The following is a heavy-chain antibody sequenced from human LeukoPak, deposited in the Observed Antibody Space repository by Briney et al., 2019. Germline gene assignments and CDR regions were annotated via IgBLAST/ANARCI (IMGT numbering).Heavy chain of an antibody. V-gene: IGHV3-48*03. CDR3: AELGITMIGGV. J-gene: IGHJ6*04. D-gene: IGHD3-10*02. CDR1: GFAFSSYE. Sequence: GGSLRLSCAASGFAFSSYEMNWVRQAPGKGLEWVSYISSSGSTIYYADSVKGRFTISGDNAKNSLYLQMNSLRAEDTAVYYCAELGITMIGGVWGKGTTVTISS. CDR2: ISSSGSTI.